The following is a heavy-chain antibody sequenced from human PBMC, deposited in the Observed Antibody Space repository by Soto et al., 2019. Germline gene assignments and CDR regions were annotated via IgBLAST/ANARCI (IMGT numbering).Heavy chain of an antibody. CDR3: ARGGYSGYDWEDAFDI. V-gene: IGHV3-13*01. D-gene: IGHD5-12*01. CDR1: GFTFSSYD. CDR2: IGTAGDT. Sequence: EVQLVESGGGLVQPGGSLRLSCAASGFTFSSYDMHWVRQATGKGLEWVSAIGTAGDTYYPGSVKGRFTISRENAKNSLYLQMNGLRAGDTAVYYCARGGYSGYDWEDAFDIWGQGTMVTVSS. J-gene: IGHJ3*02.